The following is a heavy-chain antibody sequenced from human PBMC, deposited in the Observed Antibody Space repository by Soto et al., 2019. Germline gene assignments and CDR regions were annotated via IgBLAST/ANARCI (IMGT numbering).Heavy chain of an antibody. CDR3: ARLAVAGTDY. CDR2: INAANGNT. CDR1: GYTFTISP. V-gene: IGHV1-3*01. D-gene: IGHD6-19*01. J-gene: IGHJ4*02. Sequence: QVQLVQSGAEVKKPGASVKVSCKASGYTFTISPIHWVRQAPGQRLEWMGWINAANGNTKYSQKCQGRVTITRDTSATTAYMELRSLRSEDTAVYYCARLAVAGTDYWGQGTLVTVSS.